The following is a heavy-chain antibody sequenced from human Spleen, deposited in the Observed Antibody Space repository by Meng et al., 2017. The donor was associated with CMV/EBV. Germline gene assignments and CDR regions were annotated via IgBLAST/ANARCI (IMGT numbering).Heavy chain of an antibody. CDR1: GYTFTGYY. CDR3: ARGGLYDYVWGSYRPFDY. V-gene: IGHV1-2*02. Sequence: ASVKVSCKASGYTFTGYYMHWVRQAPGQGLEWMGWINTNSGGTNYAQNFQGRVTMTRDTSISTAYMELSRLRSDDTALYYCARGGLYDYVWGSYRPFDYWGQGTLVTVSS. CDR2: INTNSGGT. J-gene: IGHJ4*02. D-gene: IGHD3-16*02.